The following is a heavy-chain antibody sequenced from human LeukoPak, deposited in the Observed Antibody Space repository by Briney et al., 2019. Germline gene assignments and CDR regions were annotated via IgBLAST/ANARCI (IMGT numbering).Heavy chain of an antibody. Sequence: GGSLRLSCTASGFTFRKYIMTWVRQAPGKGLEWISSIGGGGDITFYADSVKGRFRVSRDDSKNTLFLEMNSLRVEDTAVYYCANWGGTATISTIWYGPLDYWGQGTQVLVSS. CDR1: GFTFRKYI. V-gene: IGHV3-23*01. CDR3: ANWGGTATISTIWYGPLDY. CDR2: IGGGGDIT. D-gene: IGHD2-2*01. J-gene: IGHJ4*02.